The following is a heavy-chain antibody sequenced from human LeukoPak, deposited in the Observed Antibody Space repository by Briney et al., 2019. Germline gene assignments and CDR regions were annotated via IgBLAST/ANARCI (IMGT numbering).Heavy chain of an antibody. D-gene: IGHD3-10*01. CDR2: IYYSGTT. CDR3: ARDRYYYGSGSYSVDY. Sequence: SETLSLTCTVSGGSISSGDYYWSWIRQPPGKGLEWIGYIYYSGTTYYNPSLKSRVTISVDTSKNQFSLNLSSVTAADTAVYYCARDRYYYGSGSYSVDYRGQGTLVTVSS. V-gene: IGHV4-30-4*01. J-gene: IGHJ4*02. CDR1: GGSISSGDYY.